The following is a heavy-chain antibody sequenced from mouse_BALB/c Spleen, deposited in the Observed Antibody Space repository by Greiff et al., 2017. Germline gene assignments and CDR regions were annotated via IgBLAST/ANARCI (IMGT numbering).Heavy chain of an antibody. Sequence: QVQLKESGPGLVAPSQSLSITCTVSGFSLTGYGVNWVRQPPGKGLEWLGMIWGDGSTDYNSALKSRLSISKDNSKSQVFLKMNSLQTDDTARYYCAIDLRTDYYAMDYWGQGTSVTVSS. J-gene: IGHJ4*01. CDR2: IWGDGST. V-gene: IGHV2-6-7*01. CDR3: AIDLRTDYYAMDY. CDR1: GFSLTGYG.